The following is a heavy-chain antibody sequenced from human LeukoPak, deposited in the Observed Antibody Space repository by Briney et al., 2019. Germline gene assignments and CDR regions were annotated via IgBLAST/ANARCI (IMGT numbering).Heavy chain of an antibody. J-gene: IGHJ4*02. Sequence: SETLSLTCAVYGGSFSGYYWTWIRQPPGKGLEWIGEINQRGSINYNPSLKSRVTISVDTSKNQFSLKLSSVTAADTAVYYCASLRSRPWQQREFDYWGQGTLVTVSS. D-gene: IGHD6-13*01. V-gene: IGHV4-34*01. CDR1: GGSFSGYY. CDR3: ASLRSRPWQQREFDY. CDR2: INQRGSI.